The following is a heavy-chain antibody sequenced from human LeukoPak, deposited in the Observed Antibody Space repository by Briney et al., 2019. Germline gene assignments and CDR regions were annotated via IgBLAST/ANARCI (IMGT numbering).Heavy chain of an antibody. Sequence: PGGSLRLSCAASGFTFSNYAMSWVGQAPGKGLEWVSAISASGGSTYYADSVRGRFTISRDNSKNTLYMQMNSLRAEDTAIYYCAKFNAMTTLTPFDYWGQGTLVTVSP. CDR1: GFTFSNYA. D-gene: IGHD4-17*01. CDR3: AKFNAMTTLTPFDY. V-gene: IGHV3-23*01. CDR2: ISASGGST. J-gene: IGHJ4*02.